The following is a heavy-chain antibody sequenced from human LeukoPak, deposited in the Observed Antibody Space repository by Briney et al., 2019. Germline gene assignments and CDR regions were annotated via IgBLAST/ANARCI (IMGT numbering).Heavy chain of an antibody. CDR2: IYYSGTT. CDR3: ARGWGRWLRSKAYVNFDY. J-gene: IGHJ4*02. CDR1: GDSIGDYY. Sequence: SETLSLTCTVSGDSIGDYYWSWIRQPPGKGPEWIGYIYYSGTTDYNPSLRGRVTMSVDTSKNQFSLMLTSVTAADTAVYYCARGWGRWLRSKAYVNFDYWDQGKLVTVSS. V-gene: IGHV4-59*13. D-gene: IGHD5-24*01.